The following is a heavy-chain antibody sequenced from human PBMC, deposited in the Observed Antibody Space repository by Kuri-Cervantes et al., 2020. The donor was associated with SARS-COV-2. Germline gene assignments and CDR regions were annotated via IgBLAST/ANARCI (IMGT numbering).Heavy chain of an antibody. CDR3: VKGVHFYYYGMDV. V-gene: IGHV3-43*01. Sequence: GESLKISCAASGFTFDDYTFHWVRQGPGKGLEWVALIASDGGGTFYADSAKGRFTISRDNSKNSLYLQMNSLRTEDTAFYYCVKGVHFYYYGMDVWGQGTPVTVSS. CDR2: IASDGGGT. CDR1: GFTFDDYT. J-gene: IGHJ6*02.